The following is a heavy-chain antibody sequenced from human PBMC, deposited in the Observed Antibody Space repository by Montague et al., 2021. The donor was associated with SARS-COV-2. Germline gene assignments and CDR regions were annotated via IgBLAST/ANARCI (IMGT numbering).Heavy chain of an antibody. V-gene: IGHV4-4*02. J-gene: IGHJ4*02. CDR1: GDSIMTTNW. D-gene: IGHD3/OR15-3a*01. CDR3: VRAGGLDNRPPV. Sequence: SETLSLTCPVSGDSIMTTNWWSWVRQPPGKGLEWIGEIYQSGSTNYNPSLKSRVTMSIDKSKNQFSLELNSVTAADTALYYCVRAGGLDNRPPVWGQGALVIVSS. CDR2: IYQSGST.